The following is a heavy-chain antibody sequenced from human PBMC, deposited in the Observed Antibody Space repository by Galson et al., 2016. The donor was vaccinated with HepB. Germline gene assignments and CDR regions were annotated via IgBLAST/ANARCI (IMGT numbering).Heavy chain of an antibody. CDR3: ARRRQWLVRRFFDY. J-gene: IGHJ4*02. CDR2: INHSGNT. CDR1: GGSFSGYY. D-gene: IGHD6-19*01. V-gene: IGHV4-34*01. Sequence: SETLSLTCAVYGGSFSGYYWSWICQPPGKGLEWIGEINHSGNTNYNPSLKSRVTISVDTSKNQFSLKLSSVTAADTAVYYCARRRQWLVRRFFDYWGQGSLVTVSS.